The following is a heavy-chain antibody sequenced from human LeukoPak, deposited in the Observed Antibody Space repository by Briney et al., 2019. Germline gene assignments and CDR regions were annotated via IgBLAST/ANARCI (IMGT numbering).Heavy chain of an antibody. V-gene: IGHV1-69*13. Sequence: GASVKVSCKASGGTFSSYAISWVRQAPGQGPEWMGGIIPIFGTANYAQKFQGRVTITADESTSTAYMELSSLRSEDTAVYYCAREVVVGGGNWFDPWGQGTLVTVSS. CDR1: GGTFSSYA. D-gene: IGHD2-2*01. CDR2: IIPIFGTA. J-gene: IGHJ5*02. CDR3: AREVVVGGGNWFDP.